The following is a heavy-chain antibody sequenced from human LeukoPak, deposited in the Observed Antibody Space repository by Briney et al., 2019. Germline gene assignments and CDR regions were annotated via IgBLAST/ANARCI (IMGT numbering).Heavy chain of an antibody. Sequence: GGSLRLTCAASGFIFGSYGMSWVRQAPGKGLEWVSFITPNADRTSYADSVEGRFTISRDNPRNTLYMQMNSLRDEDTALYYCAIMHGYYDGSGYWVQWGQGTLVTVSS. J-gene: IGHJ1*01. CDR3: AIMHGYYDGSGYWVQ. V-gene: IGHV3-23*01. CDR2: ITPNADRT. CDR1: GFIFGSYG. D-gene: IGHD3-22*01.